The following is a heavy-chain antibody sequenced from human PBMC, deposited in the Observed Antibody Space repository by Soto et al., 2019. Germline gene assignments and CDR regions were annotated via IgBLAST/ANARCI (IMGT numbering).Heavy chain of an antibody. CDR2: INPNSGGT. V-gene: IGHV1-2*02. CDR1: GYTFTGYY. J-gene: IGHJ5*02. Sequence: ASVKVPCKASGYTFTGYYMHWVRQAPGQGLEWMGWINPNSGGTNYAQKFQGRVTMTRDTSISTAYMELSRLRSDDTAVYYCARARYSSSSGWFDPWGQGTLVTVSS. CDR3: ARARYSSSSGWFDP. D-gene: IGHD6-6*01.